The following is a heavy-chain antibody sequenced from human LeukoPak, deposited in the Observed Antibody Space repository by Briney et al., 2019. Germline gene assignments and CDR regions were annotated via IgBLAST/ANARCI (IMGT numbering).Heavy chain of an antibody. V-gene: IGHV3-21*05. Sequence: GGSLRLSCAASGFTFSSYSMNWVRQAPGKGLEWVSHITASGTAMFYADSVKGRFTISRDNAKNSLYLQMNSLRAEDTAVYYCARWPHYYDSSGYPYYFDYWGQGTLVTVSS. CDR3: ARWPHYYDSSGYPYYFDY. CDR2: ITASGTAM. J-gene: IGHJ4*02. CDR1: GFTFSSYS. D-gene: IGHD3-22*01.